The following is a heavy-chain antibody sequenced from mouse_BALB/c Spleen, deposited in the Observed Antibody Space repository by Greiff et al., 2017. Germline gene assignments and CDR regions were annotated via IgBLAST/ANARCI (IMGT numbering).Heavy chain of an antibody. D-gene: IGHD1-2*01. CDR1: GFDFSRYW. V-gene: IGHV4-1*02. CDR3: ARPGITTATYAY. J-gene: IGHJ3*01. CDR2: INPDSSTI. Sequence: EVKLQESGGGLVQPGGSLKLSCAASGFDFSRYWMSWVRQAPGKGLEWIGEINPDSSTINYTPSLKDKFIISRDNAKNTLYLQMSKVRSEDTALYYCARPGITTATYAYWGQGTLVTVSA.